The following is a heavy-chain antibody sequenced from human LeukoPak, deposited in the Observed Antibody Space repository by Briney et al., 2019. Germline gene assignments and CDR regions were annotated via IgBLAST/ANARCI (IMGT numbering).Heavy chain of an antibody. D-gene: IGHD3-22*01. J-gene: IGHJ4*02. Sequence: ASVKVSCKASGHTFSGYYMHWVRQAPGQGLEWMGWINPNSGGTNYAQKFQGRVTMTRDTSISTAYMELRRLRSDDTAVYYCARDLLAYYYDSSGFQNSWGQGTLVTVSS. CDR3: ARDLLAYYYDSSGFQNS. CDR1: GHTFSGYY. CDR2: INPNSGGT. V-gene: IGHV1-2*02.